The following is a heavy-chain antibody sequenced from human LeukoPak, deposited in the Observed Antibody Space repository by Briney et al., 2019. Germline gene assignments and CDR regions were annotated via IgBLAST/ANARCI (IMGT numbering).Heavy chain of an antibody. V-gene: IGHV4-34*01. CDR3: ARGLGIVVVPAARYNWFDP. Sequence: PPETLSLTCPVYGGSISGDYSSWISHPPRPGMEWNGEINKSGSTNTHPSLKSRVTISVDTSKNQFSLKLSSVTAADTAVYYCARGLGIVVVPAARYNWFDPWGEGTLVTVSS. CDR2: INKSGST. CDR1: GGSISGDY. D-gene: IGHD2-2*01. J-gene: IGHJ5*02.